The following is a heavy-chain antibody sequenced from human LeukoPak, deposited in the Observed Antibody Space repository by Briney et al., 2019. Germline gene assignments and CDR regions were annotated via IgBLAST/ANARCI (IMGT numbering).Heavy chain of an antibody. CDR2: INPNSGGT. V-gene: IGHV1-2*04. CDR1: GYTFTGYY. J-gene: IGHJ4*02. D-gene: IGHD3-9*01. CDR3: ARSGRYYDILTGYYLFDY. Sequence: ASVKVSCKASGYTFTGYYMHWVRQAPGQGLKWMGWINPNSGGTNYAQKFQGWVTMTRDTSISTAYMELSRLRSDDTAVYYCARSGRYYDILTGYYLFDYWGQGTLVTVSS.